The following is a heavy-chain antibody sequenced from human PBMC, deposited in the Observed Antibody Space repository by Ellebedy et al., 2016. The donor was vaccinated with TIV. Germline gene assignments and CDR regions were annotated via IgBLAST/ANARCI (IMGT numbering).Heavy chain of an antibody. CDR2: ISSSSSYI. CDR3: ARDLSYGDYVIQDWYFDL. J-gene: IGHJ2*01. CDR1: GFTFSSYA. V-gene: IGHV3-21*01. Sequence: GESLKISCAASGFTFSSYAMSWVRQAPGKGLEWVSSISSSSSYIYYADSVKGRFTISRDNAKNSLYLQMNSLRAEDTAVYYCARDLSYGDYVIQDWYFDLWGRGTLVTVSS. D-gene: IGHD4-17*01.